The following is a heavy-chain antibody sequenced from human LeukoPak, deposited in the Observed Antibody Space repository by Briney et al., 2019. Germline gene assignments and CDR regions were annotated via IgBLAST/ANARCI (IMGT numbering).Heavy chain of an antibody. CDR1: GGTFSSYA. CDR3: AQEQQLVRFFY. V-gene: IGHV1-69*04. D-gene: IGHD6-13*01. CDR2: IIPILGIA. J-gene: IGHJ4*02. Sequence: SVKVSCKASGGTFSSYAISWVRQAPGQGLELMGRIIPILGIANYAQKFQGRVTITADKSTSTAYMELSSLRSEDTAVYYCAQEQQLVRFFYWGQGTLVTVSS.